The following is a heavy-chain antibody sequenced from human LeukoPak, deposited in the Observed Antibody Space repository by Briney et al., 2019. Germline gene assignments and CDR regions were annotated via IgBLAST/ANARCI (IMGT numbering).Heavy chain of an antibody. J-gene: IGHJ4*02. Sequence: PSETVSLTCTVSGGSISSYYWSWIRQPAGKGLEWIGRIYTSGSTNYNPSLKSRVTMSVDTSKNQFSLKLSSVTAADTAVYYCARDYCSGGSCYLFDYWGQGTLVTVSS. V-gene: IGHV4-4*07. CDR3: ARDYCSGGSCYLFDY. CDR2: IYTSGST. CDR1: GGSISSYY. D-gene: IGHD2-15*01.